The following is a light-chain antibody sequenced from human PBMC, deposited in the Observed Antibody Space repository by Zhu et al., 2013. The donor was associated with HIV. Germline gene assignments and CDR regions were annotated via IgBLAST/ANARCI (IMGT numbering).Light chain of an antibody. CDR2: DAS. CDR1: QSISTY. Sequence: IQMTQSPSSLSASVGDRVTITCRASQSISTYLNWYQQKPGTPPTLLIYDASSLESGVPSRFSGSGSGTDFTLTISSLQSEDFATYYCQQYYTYPRSFGQGTRLEFK. J-gene: IGKJ2*03. V-gene: IGKV1-13*02. CDR3: QQYYTYPRS.